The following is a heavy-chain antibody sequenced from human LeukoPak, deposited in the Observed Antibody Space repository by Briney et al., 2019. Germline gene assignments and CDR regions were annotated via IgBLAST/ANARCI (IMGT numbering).Heavy chain of an antibody. D-gene: IGHD6-6*01. Sequence: ASVKASCKASGYTFTSYDINWVRQATGQGLEWMGWMNPNSGNTGYAQKFQGRVTMTRNTSISTAYMELSSLRSEDTAVYYCASEGPGYSSSSRWFDPWGQGTLVTVSS. CDR1: GYTFTSYD. CDR2: MNPNSGNT. CDR3: ASEGPGYSSSSRWFDP. V-gene: IGHV1-8*01. J-gene: IGHJ5*02.